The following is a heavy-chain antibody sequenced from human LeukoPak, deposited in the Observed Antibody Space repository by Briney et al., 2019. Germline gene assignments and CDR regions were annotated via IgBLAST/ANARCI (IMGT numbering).Heavy chain of an antibody. J-gene: IGHJ4*02. CDR1: GFTFSSYA. V-gene: IGHV3-23*01. D-gene: IGHD3-22*01. CDR2: ISGSGGST. CDR3: ANLMHSYGYSDYYDSSGYFPFDY. Sequence: PGGSLRLSCAASGFTFSSYAMSWVRQAPGKGLEWVSAISGSGGSTYYADSVKGRFTISRDNSKNTLYLQMNSLRAEDTAVYYCANLMHSYGYSDYYDSSGYFPFDYWGQGTLVTVSS.